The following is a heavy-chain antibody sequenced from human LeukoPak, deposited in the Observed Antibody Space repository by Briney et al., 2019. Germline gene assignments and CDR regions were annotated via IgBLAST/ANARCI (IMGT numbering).Heavy chain of an antibody. V-gene: IGHV3-23*01. CDR2: ISGSGGST. CDR3: AKDASYYPRYFDY. J-gene: IGHJ4*02. Sequence: GGPLRLSCAASGFPFSSYAMSWVRQAPGKGLEWVSAISGSGGSTYYADSVKGRFTISRDNSKNTLYLQMNSLRAEDTAVYYCAKDASYYPRYFDYWGQGTLVTVSS. D-gene: IGHD3-10*01. CDR1: GFPFSSYA.